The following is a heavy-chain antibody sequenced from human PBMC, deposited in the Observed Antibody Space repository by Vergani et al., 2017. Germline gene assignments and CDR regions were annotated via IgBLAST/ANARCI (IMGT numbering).Heavy chain of an antibody. CDR2: ISGSGGSP. D-gene: IGHD3-22*01. J-gene: IGHJ4*02. Sequence: APGKGLEWVSAISGSGGSPYYADSVKGRFTISRDNSTNTRYLQMNSLRAEDTAVYYCAKVFWSMIVVVIGSRVDDWGQGTLVTVSS. CDR3: AKVFWSMIVVVIGSRVDD. V-gene: IGHV3-23*01.